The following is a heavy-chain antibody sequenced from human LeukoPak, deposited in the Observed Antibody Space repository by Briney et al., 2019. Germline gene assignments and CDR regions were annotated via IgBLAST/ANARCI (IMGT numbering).Heavy chain of an antibody. CDR3: AKMRGNGDYGYYYYMDV. D-gene: IGHD4-17*01. CDR2: ISGSGGST. J-gene: IGHJ6*03. V-gene: IGHV3-23*01. Sequence: GGSLRLSCAASGFTFAGQAMSWVRQAPGKGLEWVSAISGSGGSTYYADSVEGRFTISRDNSKNTLYLQMNSLRAEDTAVYYCAKMRGNGDYGYYYYMDVWGKGTTVTVSS. CDR1: GFTFAGQA.